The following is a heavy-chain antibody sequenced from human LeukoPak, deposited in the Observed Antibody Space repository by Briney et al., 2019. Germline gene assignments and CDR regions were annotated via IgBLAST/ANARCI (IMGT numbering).Heavy chain of an antibody. CDR1: GFAFNLYG. Sequence: PGGSLSLSCAASGFAFNLYGMAWVRQAPGKGLEWVSGISGSAVGTYYADSVKGRLTISRDNSKNVLFLHMNNLRVEDTAVYFCAKLGTYWYFDVWGRGTLVTVSS. CDR3: AKLGTYWYFDV. CDR2: ISGSAVGT. V-gene: IGHV3-23*01. J-gene: IGHJ2*01. D-gene: IGHD3-16*01.